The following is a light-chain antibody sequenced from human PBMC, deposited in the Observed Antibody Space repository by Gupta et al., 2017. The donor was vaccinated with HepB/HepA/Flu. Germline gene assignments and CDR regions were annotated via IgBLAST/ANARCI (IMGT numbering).Light chain of an antibody. CDR3: QLFRYSPQGYT. CDR1: QSVSSTN. CDR2: AVS. V-gene: IGKV3-20*01. J-gene: IGKJ2*01. Sequence: ESVVRQSPGTLSLSAGEGASLACRASQSVSSTNLSWYQRKPGQAPRLLIHAVSNRATGIPDRFSGGGSGTGFALTISRLEPEDFAVDYCQLFRYSPQGYTFGQGTKVEIK.